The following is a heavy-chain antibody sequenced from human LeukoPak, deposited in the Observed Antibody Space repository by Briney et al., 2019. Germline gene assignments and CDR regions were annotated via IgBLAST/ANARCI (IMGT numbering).Heavy chain of an antibody. CDR3: ARAVTWIDP. Sequence: GGSLRLSCAASGLTFSTYGMPWVRQAPGKGLEWVAFVQNDGNDKYYADSVKGRFTISRDNSKNTLDLQMNGLRAEDTAVYYCARAVTWIDPWGQGTLVTVSS. J-gene: IGHJ5*02. CDR2: VQNDGNDK. CDR1: GLTFSTYG. V-gene: IGHV3-30*02.